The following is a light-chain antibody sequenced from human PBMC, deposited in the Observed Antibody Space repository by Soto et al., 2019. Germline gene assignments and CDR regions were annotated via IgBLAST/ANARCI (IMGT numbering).Light chain of an antibody. CDR3: QQYNTYST. V-gene: IGKV1-5*01. J-gene: IGKJ5*01. Sequence: DIQVTHSPSTLSASERDRVTITCRASQSISSWLAWYQQKPGKAPKPLIYDASTLKTGVPSRFSGSGSGSEFNFTITGLQPDDFATYFCQQYNTYSTFGQGTRLEIK. CDR2: DAS. CDR1: QSISSW.